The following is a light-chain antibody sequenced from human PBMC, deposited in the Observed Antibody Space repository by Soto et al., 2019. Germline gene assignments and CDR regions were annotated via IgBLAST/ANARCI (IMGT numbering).Light chain of an antibody. Sequence: EIVLTQSPGTLSLSPGERATLSCRASQSPGDSYLAWYQQKPGQAPRLLLYATSRRATGIPDRFSGSGSETDFTLTISRLEPEDFAVYYCEQYCSSPTFGQGTKLEIK. CDR1: QSPGDSY. CDR2: ATS. CDR3: EQYCSSPT. J-gene: IGKJ2*01. V-gene: IGKV3-20*01.